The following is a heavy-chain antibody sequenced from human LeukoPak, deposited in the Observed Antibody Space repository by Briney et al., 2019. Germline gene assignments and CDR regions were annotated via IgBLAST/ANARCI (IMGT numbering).Heavy chain of an antibody. J-gene: IGHJ5*02. CDR2: IYYSGST. D-gene: IGHD3-3*01. V-gene: IGHV4-59*12. Sequence: SETLSLTCTVSGGPIRSYYWSWIRQPPGKGLEWIGYIYYSGSTYSNPSLKSRVTISVDTSKNQFSLKLSSVTAADTAVYYCARFFAAATGYNWFDPWGQGTLVTVSS. CDR1: GGPIRSYY. CDR3: ARFFAAATGYNWFDP.